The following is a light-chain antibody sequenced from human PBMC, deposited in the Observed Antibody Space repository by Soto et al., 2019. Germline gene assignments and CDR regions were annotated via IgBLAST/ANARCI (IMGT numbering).Light chain of an antibody. CDR2: GAS. V-gene: IGKV3-20*01. Sequence: EIVLTQSPGTLSLSPGERATLSCRASQSVWNNYLAWYQQKPGQAPRLLIYGASSRATGIPDKFSGSGSGTDFTLTISRLEPEDFAVYYCQHYGSSPQTFGQRTKFEIK. J-gene: IGKJ1*01. CDR1: QSVWNNY. CDR3: QHYGSSPQT.